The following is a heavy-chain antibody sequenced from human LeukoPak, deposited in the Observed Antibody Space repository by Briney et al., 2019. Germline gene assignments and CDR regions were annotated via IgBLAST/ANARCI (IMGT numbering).Heavy chain of an antibody. CDR1: GASITTYY. CDR3: ARELGISAFDI. Sequence: SETLSLTCTVSGASITTYYWSWIRQPPGKGLEWIGSIFYSGSTIYSPSPKSRVTMSVDTSKSQFSLRLSSVTAADTAVYYCARELGISAFDIWGQGTLVTVSS. V-gene: IGHV4-59*01. CDR2: IFYSGST. J-gene: IGHJ3*02. D-gene: IGHD7-27*01.